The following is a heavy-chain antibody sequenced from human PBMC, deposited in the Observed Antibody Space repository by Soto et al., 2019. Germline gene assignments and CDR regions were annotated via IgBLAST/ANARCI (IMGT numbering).Heavy chain of an antibody. Sequence: GSLRLSCTASGFTFGDYAMSWFRQAPGKGLEWVGFIRSKAYGGTTEYAASVKGRFTISRDDSKSIAYLQMNSLKTEDTAVYYCTRDLRSSWYYYSLEDWFDPWGQGTLVTVSS. J-gene: IGHJ5*02. V-gene: IGHV3-49*03. CDR3: TRDLRSSWYYYSLEDWFDP. CDR1: GFTFGDYA. CDR2: IRSKAYGGTT. D-gene: IGHD6-13*01.